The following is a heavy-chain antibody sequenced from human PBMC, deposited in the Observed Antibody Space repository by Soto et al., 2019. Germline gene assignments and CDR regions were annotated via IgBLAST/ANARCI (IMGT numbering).Heavy chain of an antibody. V-gene: IGHV1-69*13. Sequence: SVKVSCKASGGTISRYSITWVRQAPGHGLEWIGRVIPIFGIPTYAQKFQGRVTITADESTSTAYMELSSLRSDDTAVYYCAREDRDRETGLVPAAMDVMDVWG. CDR2: VIPIFGIP. CDR3: AREDRDRETGLVPAAMDVMDV. CDR1: GGTISRYS. J-gene: IGHJ6*02. D-gene: IGHD2-2*01.